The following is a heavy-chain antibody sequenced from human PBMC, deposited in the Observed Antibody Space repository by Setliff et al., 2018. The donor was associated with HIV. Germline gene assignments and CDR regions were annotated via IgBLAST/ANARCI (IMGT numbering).Heavy chain of an antibody. CDR1: GFTFSSYA. V-gene: IGHV3-23*01. J-gene: IGHJ5*02. D-gene: IGHD2-8*02. CDR2: MSGSDNTT. Sequence: GESLKISCAASGFTFSSYAMNWVRQAPGKGLEWVAGMSGSDNTTFYADSVKGRFTVSRDNSKKTLYMVMDSLRADDTAVYYCAKTAYYFNTGGPKGWFDPWGQGTLVTVSS. CDR3: AKTAYYFNTGGPKGWFDP.